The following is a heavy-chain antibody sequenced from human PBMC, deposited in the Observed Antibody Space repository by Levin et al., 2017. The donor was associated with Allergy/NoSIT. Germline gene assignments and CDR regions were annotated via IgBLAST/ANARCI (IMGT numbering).Heavy chain of an antibody. CDR3: ARDRSASYYMDV. CDR1: GFSFSSYA. V-gene: IGHV3-30-3*01. J-gene: IGHJ6*03. Sequence: GESLKISCAASGFSFSSYAMHWVRQAPGKGLEWVAVISYNGNNKYYADSVKGRFTISRDNSENTLYLQMNSLRAEDTAVYYCARDRSASYYMDVWGKGTTVTVSS. CDR2: ISYNGNNK.